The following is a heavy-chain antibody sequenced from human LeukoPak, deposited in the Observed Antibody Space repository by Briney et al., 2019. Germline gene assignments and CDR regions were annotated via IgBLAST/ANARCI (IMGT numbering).Heavy chain of an antibody. D-gene: IGHD6-19*01. Sequence: GRTLRLSCAASGLAFSDYGMHWVRQAPGKGLEWVAVIWYDGSQKHYADSVNGRFTISRDDSKNTLFLQMSGLRDDDTAMYYCAGAYSAGWFSYWGQGTPVIVSS. J-gene: IGHJ4*02. CDR3: AGAYSAGWFSY. CDR1: GLAFSDYG. V-gene: IGHV3-33*08. CDR2: IWYDGSQK.